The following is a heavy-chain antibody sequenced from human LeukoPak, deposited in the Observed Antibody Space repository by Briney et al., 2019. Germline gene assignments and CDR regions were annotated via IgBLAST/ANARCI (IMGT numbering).Heavy chain of an antibody. CDR1: GYSFTSYD. CDR2: MNPNSGNT. Sequence: GASVKVSCKASGYSFTSYDINWVRQATGQGLEWMGWMNPNSGNTGHAQKFQGRLTMTRNTSISTAYMELSSLKSEDTAVYYCGRGNYDIDYWGQGSLVTVSS. J-gene: IGHJ4*02. D-gene: IGHD3-22*01. CDR3: GRGNYDIDY. V-gene: IGHV1-8*01.